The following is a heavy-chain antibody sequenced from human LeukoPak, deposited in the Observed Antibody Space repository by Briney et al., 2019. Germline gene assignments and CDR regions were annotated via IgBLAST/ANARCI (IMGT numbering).Heavy chain of an antibody. V-gene: IGHV3-66*01. Sequence: GGSLRLSCAASGFTVSSNYMTWVRQAPGKGLEWVSVIYSADSTYHADSVKGRFTISRDNTKNMLYLQMNSLRAEDTAVYYCAKECCSSSAFDYWGQGTLVTVSP. CDR3: AKECCSSSAFDY. CDR2: IYSADST. J-gene: IGHJ4*02. D-gene: IGHD6-6*01. CDR1: GFTVSSNY.